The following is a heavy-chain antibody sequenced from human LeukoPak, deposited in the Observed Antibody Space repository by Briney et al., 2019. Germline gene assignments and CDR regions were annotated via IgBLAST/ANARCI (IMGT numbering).Heavy chain of an antibody. CDR2: IYYSGST. D-gene: IGHD1-26*01. CDR1: GDSISSYY. V-gene: IGHV4-59*08. J-gene: IGHJ4*02. Sequence: SETLSLTCTVSGDSISSYYWSWIRQPPGKGLEWIGYIYYSGSTNYSPSLRSRVTLSLDTSKNQFSLKLRSVTAADTAVYYCARSSLMVGATLFDYWGQGTLVTVSS. CDR3: ARSSLMVGATLFDY.